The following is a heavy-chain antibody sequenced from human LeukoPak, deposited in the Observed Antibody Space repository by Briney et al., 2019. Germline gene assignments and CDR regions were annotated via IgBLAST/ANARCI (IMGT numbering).Heavy chain of an antibody. V-gene: IGHV4-34*01. CDR2: INHSGST. CDR1: GGSFSGYY. Sequence: SETLSLTCAVYGGSFSGYYWSWIRQPPGKGLEWIGEINHSGSTNYNPSLKSRVTISVDTSKNQFSLKLSSVTAADTAVYYCARHPSRGWYYGPPDYWGQGTLVTVSS. D-gene: IGHD6-19*01. CDR3: ARHPSRGWYYGPPDY. J-gene: IGHJ4*02.